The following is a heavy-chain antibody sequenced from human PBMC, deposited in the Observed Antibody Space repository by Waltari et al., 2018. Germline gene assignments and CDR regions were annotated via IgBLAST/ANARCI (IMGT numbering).Heavy chain of an antibody. CDR2: ISPNNGDA. V-gene: IGHV1-18*01. CDR3: ARTRWPQRFLDT. CDR1: GYSFTTYG. Sequence: QAHLVQSGAEVKKPGASVKVSCKASGYSFTTYGITWVRQAPGQGLGWMGWISPNNGDAYYAESLQGRLTMTTDPSTSTAYLELRSLKSDETAVFYCARTRWPQRFLDTWGQGTLVTISS. J-gene: IGHJ5*02. D-gene: IGHD3-3*01.